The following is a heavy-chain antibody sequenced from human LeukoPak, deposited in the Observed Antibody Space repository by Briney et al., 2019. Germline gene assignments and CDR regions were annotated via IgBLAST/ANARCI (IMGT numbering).Heavy chain of an antibody. J-gene: IGHJ4*02. CDR2: ISYDGSNK. CDR3: ARDKGGSYCGGDCYPDY. D-gene: IGHD2-21*02. CDR1: GFTFSIFA. V-gene: IGHV3-30-3*01. Sequence: GGSLRLSCAASGFTFSIFALHWVRQAPGKGLEWVAVISYDGSNKYYADAVKGRFTISRDNSRNTLYLQINRLRAEDTAVYYCARDKGGSYCGGDCYPDYWGQGTLVTVSS.